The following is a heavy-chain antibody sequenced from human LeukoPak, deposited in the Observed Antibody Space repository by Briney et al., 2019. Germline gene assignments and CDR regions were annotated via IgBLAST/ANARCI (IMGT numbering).Heavy chain of an antibody. CDR1: GFPFSVSA. V-gene: IGHV3-30*04. J-gene: IGHJ3*02. D-gene: IGHD1-26*01. CDR2: ILSDGTNK. Sequence: GGSLRLSCAASGFPFSVSAMHWVRQAPGKGLEWVTLILSDGTNKYYTDSVKGRFTISRDNSKKTLYLEMNSLRVEDTAVYYCARTGESHAFDIWGQGTMVTVSS. CDR3: ARTGESHAFDI.